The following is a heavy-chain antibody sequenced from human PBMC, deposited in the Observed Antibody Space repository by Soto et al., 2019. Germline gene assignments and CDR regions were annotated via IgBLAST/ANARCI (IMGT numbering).Heavy chain of an antibody. J-gene: IGHJ4*02. CDR3: ARVWGYGGNSRFDS. CDR2: IYYSGST. V-gene: IGHV4-31*03. CDR1: GGSISSGGYY. D-gene: IGHD4-17*01. Sequence: QVQLQESGPGLVKPSQTLSLTCTVSGGSISSGGYYWSWVRQHPGKGLDLIGYIYYSGSTYYNPSLKSRVIISLDTSKNQYSLKLRSVTAGDTAVYYCARVWGYGGNSRFDSWGQGTLVIDSS.